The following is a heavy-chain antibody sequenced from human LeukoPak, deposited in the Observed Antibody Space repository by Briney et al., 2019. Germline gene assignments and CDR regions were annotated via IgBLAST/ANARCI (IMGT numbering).Heavy chain of an antibody. CDR1: GYTFTSYG. V-gene: IGHV1-18*01. CDR3: ATLYSSSSGVYFDY. Sequence: ASVKVSCKASGYTFTSYGISWVRQAPGQGIEWMGWISAYNGNTNYAQKLQGRVTMTTDTYTSTAYMELRSLRSDDTAVYYCATLYSSSSGVYFDYWGQGTLVTVAS. CDR2: ISAYNGNT. D-gene: IGHD6-6*01. J-gene: IGHJ4*02.